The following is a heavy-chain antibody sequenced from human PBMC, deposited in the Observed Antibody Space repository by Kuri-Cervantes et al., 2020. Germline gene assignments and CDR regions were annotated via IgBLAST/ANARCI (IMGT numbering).Heavy chain of an antibody. D-gene: IGHD6-19*01. CDR3: ARRNSSPDAFDI. Sequence: GESLKISCAASGFTFSSYAMHWVRQAPGKGLEWVAVISYDGSNKYYADSVKGRFTISRDNSKNTLYLQMNSLRAEDTAVYYCARRNSSPDAFDIWGQGTMVTVSS. CDR1: GFTFSSYA. V-gene: IGHV3-30*07. CDR2: ISYDGSNK. J-gene: IGHJ3*02.